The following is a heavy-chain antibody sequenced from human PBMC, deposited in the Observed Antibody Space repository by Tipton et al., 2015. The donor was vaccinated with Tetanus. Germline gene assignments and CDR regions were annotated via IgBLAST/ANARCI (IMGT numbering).Heavy chain of an antibody. V-gene: IGHV3-23*01. CDR3: ARDNGGYDYYYYGMDV. J-gene: IGHJ6*02. CDR2: VSSSGYST. CDR1: GFPFSSYA. D-gene: IGHD5-12*01. Sequence: SLRLSCAASGFPFSSYAMNWVRQAPGKGLEWVSTVSSSGYSTYYADSVKGRFTISRDNSNNTLYLQMNSLRAEDSAVYYCARDNGGYDYYYYGMDVWGQGTTVTVSS.